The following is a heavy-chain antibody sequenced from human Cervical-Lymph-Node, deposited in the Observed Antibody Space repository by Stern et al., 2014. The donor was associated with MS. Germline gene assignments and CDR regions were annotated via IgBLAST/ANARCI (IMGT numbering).Heavy chain of an antibody. V-gene: IGHV3-11*01. D-gene: IGHD2/OR15-2a*01. Sequence: VQQESGGGLVKPGGSLRLSCAASGFTFSDYYMSWIRQAPGKGLEWIAYISSGGTTTYYVDSVKGRFTISRDNAKNSLFLQMDSLRVEDTATYYCAGDSSGGNHFDYWGQGTPVTVSP. CDR2: ISSGGTTT. J-gene: IGHJ4*02. CDR3: AGDSSGGNHFDY. CDR1: GFTFSDYY.